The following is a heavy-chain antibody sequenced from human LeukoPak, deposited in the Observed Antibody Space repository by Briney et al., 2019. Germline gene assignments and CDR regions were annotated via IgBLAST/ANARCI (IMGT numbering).Heavy chain of an antibody. CDR1: GITFSSYG. Sequence: GSLRLSCAASGITFSSYGMHRVRQAPGKGLEWVAVISYDGSNKYYADSVKGRFTISRDNSKNTLYLQMNSLRAEDTAVYYCASRYYDILTGYSSGAFDIWGQGTMVTVSS. D-gene: IGHD3-9*01. V-gene: IGHV3-30*03. CDR2: ISYDGSNK. J-gene: IGHJ3*02. CDR3: ASRYYDILTGYSSGAFDI.